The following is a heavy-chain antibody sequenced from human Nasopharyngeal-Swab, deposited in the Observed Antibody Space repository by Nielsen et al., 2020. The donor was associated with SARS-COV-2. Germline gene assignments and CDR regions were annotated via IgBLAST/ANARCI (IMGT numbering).Heavy chain of an antibody. V-gene: IGHV4-31*03. J-gene: IGHJ3*02. Sequence: LRFSCTVSGGSISSGGYYWSWIRQHPGKGLEWIGYIYYSGSTYYNPSLKSRVTISVDTSKNQFSLKLSSVTAADTAVYYCARDRGITIFGVVIADAFDIWGQGTMVTVSS. CDR3: ARDRGITIFGVVIADAFDI. D-gene: IGHD3-3*01. CDR1: GGSISSGGYY. CDR2: IYYSGST.